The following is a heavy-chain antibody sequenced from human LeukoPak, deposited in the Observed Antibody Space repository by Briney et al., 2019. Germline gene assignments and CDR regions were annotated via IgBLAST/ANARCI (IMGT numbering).Heavy chain of an antibody. CDR2: INAGNGNT. CDR1: GYTFTSYA. V-gene: IGHV1-3*01. Sequence: ASVKVSCKASGYTFTSYAMHWVRQAPGQRLEWMGWINAGNGNTKYSQKLQGRVTMTTDTSTSTAYMELRSLRSDDTAVYYCARDRGPPDYWGQGTLVTVSS. J-gene: IGHJ4*02. CDR3: ARDRGPPDY.